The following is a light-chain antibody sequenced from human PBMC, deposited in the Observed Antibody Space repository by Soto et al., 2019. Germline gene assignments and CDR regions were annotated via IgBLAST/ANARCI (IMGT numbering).Light chain of an antibody. V-gene: IGKV3-20*01. CDR3: QQYGKSPLT. CDR2: GAS. J-gene: IGKJ4*01. CDR1: QSGSGTY. Sequence: EIVFTQSPGTLSLSPGERATLSCRASQSGSGTYLAWYQQKPGQAPRLLISGASRRATGIPDRLSGSGSGTDFTLTISSLEPEDFAVYYCQQYGKSPLTFGGGTKVDIK.